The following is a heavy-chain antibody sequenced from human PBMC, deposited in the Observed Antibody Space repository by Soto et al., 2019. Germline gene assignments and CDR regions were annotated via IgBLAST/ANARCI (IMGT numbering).Heavy chain of an antibody. CDR1: GFTFSRYG. V-gene: IGHV3-30*03. J-gene: IGHJ4*02. CDR2: ISSDGSVK. Sequence: QVQMAESGGGVGQPGRSLRLSCAASGFTFSRYGMHWVRQAPGKGLEWVAVISSDGSVKFYADSVKGRFTIYRDNSKSTLYLQMDSLRVEDTAAYYCTGEVASGYWGQGTLVTVSS. D-gene: IGHD2-8*02. CDR3: TGEVASGY.